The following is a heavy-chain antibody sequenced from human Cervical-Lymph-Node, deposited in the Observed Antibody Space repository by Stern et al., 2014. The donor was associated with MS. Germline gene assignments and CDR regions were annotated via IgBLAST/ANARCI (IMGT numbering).Heavy chain of an antibody. CDR3: AKDTYYYGSGSYPPNYYYYGMEV. V-gene: IGHV3-9*01. Sequence: EVQLVESGGGLVQPGRSLRLSCAASGFTFDDYAMHWVRQAPGKGLGWVSGISWNSGSIDYADSVKGRFTISRDNAKNSLYLQMNSLRAEDTALYYCAKDTYYYGSGSYPPNYYYYGMEVWGQGTTVTVSS. CDR1: GFTFDDYA. D-gene: IGHD3-10*01. CDR2: ISWNSGSI. J-gene: IGHJ6*02.